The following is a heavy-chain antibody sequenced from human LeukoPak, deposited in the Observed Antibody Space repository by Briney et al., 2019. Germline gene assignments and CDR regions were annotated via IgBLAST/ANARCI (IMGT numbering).Heavy chain of an antibody. CDR1: GGSFSGYY. D-gene: IGHD7-27*01. Sequence: PSETLSLTCAVYGGSFSGYYWSWIRQPPGKGLEWIGEINHSGSTNYNPSLKSRVTISVDTSKNQFSLRLISVTAADTAVYYCARQLTGGFDPWGQGTLVTVSS. CDR2: INHSGST. V-gene: IGHV4-34*01. CDR3: ARQLTGGFDP. J-gene: IGHJ5*02.